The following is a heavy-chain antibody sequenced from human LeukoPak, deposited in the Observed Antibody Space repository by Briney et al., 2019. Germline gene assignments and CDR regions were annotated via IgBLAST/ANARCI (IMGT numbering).Heavy chain of an antibody. D-gene: IGHD2-2*02. CDR1: GFTFSSYA. V-gene: IGHV3-23*01. CDR3: ARQGYCSSTNCYMDNAFDI. CDR2: ISGSGGST. Sequence: GGSLRLSCAASGFTFSSYAMSWVRQAPGKGLEWVSAISGSGGSTYYADSVKGRFTISRDNSKNTLYLQMNSLRAEDTAVYYCARQGYCSSTNCYMDNAFDIWGQGTMVTVSS. J-gene: IGHJ3*02.